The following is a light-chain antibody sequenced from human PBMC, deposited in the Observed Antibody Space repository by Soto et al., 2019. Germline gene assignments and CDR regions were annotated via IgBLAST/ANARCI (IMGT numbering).Light chain of an antibody. CDR1: QSVTNW. CDR3: QQYNTFPPYT. V-gene: IGKV1-5*03. Sequence: DIQMTQSPSTLSASVGDRVTITCRASQSVTNWLAWYQQKPGKAPKLLIYKASNLESGVPSRFSGSGSGTEFTLTISSLQPDDFATYYCQQYNTFPPYTFSQGTKLEIK. CDR2: KAS. J-gene: IGKJ2*01.